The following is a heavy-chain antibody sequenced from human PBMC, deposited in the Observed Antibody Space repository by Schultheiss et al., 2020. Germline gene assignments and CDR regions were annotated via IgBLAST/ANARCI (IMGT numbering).Heavy chain of an antibody. J-gene: IGHJ3*02. Sequence: GGSLRLSCTGSGFIFGEHALSWFRQAPGKGLEWVGRIKSKTDGGTTDYAAPVKGRFTISRDDSKNTLYLQMNSLKTEDTAVYYCTTSYVDAFDIWGQGTMVTVSS. CDR3: TTSYVDAFDI. V-gene: IGHV3-15*01. D-gene: IGHD3-16*01. CDR2: IKSKTDGGTT. CDR1: GFIFGEHA.